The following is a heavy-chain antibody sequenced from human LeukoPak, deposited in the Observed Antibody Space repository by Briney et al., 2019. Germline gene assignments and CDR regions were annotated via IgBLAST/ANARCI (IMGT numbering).Heavy chain of an antibody. CDR3: ARSGYFYGGPDY. Sequence: SETLSLTCTVSGSSINSHYLTWIRQPPGKGLEWIGYIFYTGSTQYSPSSKSRVSISLDTANNQFSLRLTSATAADTAVYYCARSGYFYGGPDYWGQGTLVTVSS. CDR1: GSSINSHY. D-gene: IGHD5-18*01. CDR2: IFYTGST. V-gene: IGHV4-59*11. J-gene: IGHJ4*02.